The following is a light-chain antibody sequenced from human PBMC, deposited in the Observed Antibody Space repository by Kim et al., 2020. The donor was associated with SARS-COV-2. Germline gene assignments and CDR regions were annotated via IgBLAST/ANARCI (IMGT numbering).Light chain of an antibody. J-gene: IGKJ2*03. CDR2: AAS. Sequence: APVGDIAPITSRSNHNIGTYLNWYQHKPGKAPQLLIYAASSLRSGVPSRFSGSGSGTDFTLTISSLQPDDFATYYCQQSYSTPLHSFGQGTKLEI. V-gene: IGKV1-39*01. CDR1: HNIGTY. CDR3: QQSYSTPLHS.